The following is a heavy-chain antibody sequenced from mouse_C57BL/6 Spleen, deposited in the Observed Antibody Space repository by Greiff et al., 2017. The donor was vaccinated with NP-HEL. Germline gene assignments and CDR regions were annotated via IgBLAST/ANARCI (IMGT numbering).Heavy chain of an antibody. Sequence: QVQLQQSGAELVKPGASVKFSCKASGYAFSSYWMNWVKQRPGKGLEWIGQIYPGDGDTNYNGKFKGKATLTADKSSSTAYMQLSSLTSEDSAVYFCAGRGTTVVADFDYWGQGTTLTVSS. CDR3: AGRGTTVVADFDY. CDR1: GYAFSSYW. J-gene: IGHJ2*01. CDR2: IYPGDGDT. V-gene: IGHV1-80*01. D-gene: IGHD1-1*01.